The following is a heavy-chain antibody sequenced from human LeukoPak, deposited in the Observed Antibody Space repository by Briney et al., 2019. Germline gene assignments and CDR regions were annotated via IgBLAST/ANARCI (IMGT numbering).Heavy chain of an antibody. CDR2: IYYSGST. CDR3: AGWFGESGFDY. D-gene: IGHD3-10*01. CDR1: GGSISSYY. V-gene: IGHV4-59*01. J-gene: IGHJ4*02. Sequence: SETLSLTCTVSGGSISSYYWSWIRQPPGKGLEWIGYIYYSGSTNYNPSLKSRVTLSVDTSKNQFSLKLSSVTAADTAVYYCAGWFGESGFDYWGQGTLVTVSS.